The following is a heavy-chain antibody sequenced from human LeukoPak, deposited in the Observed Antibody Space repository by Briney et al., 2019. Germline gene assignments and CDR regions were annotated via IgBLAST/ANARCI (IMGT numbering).Heavy chain of an antibody. CDR2: MNPNSGNT. Sequence: ASVTVSFTASGYTFTMYDINWVRQAPGQGRGGMGWMNPNSGNTGYAQKFQGRVTMTRKTSISTAYMELSSLRSEDTAVYYCARARYSSGWYAGGSWFDPWGQGTLVTVSS. V-gene: IGHV1-8*01. J-gene: IGHJ5*02. CDR1: GYTFTMYD. D-gene: IGHD6-19*01. CDR3: ARARYSSGWYAGGSWFDP.